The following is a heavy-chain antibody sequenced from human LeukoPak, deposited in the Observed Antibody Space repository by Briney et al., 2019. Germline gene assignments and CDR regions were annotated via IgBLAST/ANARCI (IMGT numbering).Heavy chain of an antibody. CDR2: IYYSGST. CDR3: ARAGSYLGYFQH. J-gene: IGHJ1*01. D-gene: IGHD1-26*01. V-gene: IGHV4-59*01. Sequence: PSETLSLTCTVSGGSISSYYWSWIRQPPGKGLEWIGHIYYSGSTNYNPSLKSRVTISVDTSKNQFSLKLNSVTAADTAVYYCARAGSYLGYFQHWGQGTLVTVSS. CDR1: GGSISSYY.